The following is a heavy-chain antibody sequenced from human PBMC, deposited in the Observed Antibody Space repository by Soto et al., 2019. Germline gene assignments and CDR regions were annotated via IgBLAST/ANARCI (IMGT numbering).Heavy chain of an antibody. CDR1: GCSISSYY. CDR3: ARGYCSSTICYIWDNWFDP. J-gene: IGHJ5*02. Sequence: PSETLSLTCTVSGCSISSYYWSWIRQPPGKGLEWIGYIYYSGRTNYNPSLKSRVTISVDTSKNQFSLKLSSVTAADTAVYYCARGYCSSTICYIWDNWFDPWGQGTLVTVSS. CDR2: IYYSGRT. V-gene: IGHV4-59*01. D-gene: IGHD2-2*02.